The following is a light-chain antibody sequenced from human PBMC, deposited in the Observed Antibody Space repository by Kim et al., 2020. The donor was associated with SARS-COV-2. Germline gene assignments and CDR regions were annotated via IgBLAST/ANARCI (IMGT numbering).Light chain of an antibody. CDR2: AAS. CDR3: QQSYSVPYT. J-gene: IGKJ2*01. CDR1: QNIFTY. Sequence: SISVGDRVTITCRASQNIFTYLNWYQQKPGKAPKLMIYAASNLESGAPSRFSGSGSDTDFTLTINSPQPEDFATYYCQQSYSVPYTFGQGTKLEI. V-gene: IGKV1-39*01.